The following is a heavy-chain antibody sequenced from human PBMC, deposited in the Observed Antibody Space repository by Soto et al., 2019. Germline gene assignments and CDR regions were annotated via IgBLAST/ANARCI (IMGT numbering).Heavy chain of an antibody. J-gene: IGHJ6*02. Sequence: QVQLVQSGAEVKKPGASVKVSCKASGYTFTSYYIHWVRHAPGQGLEWMGIINPSGGSTSYAQKFQGRATRTRETSTSTVYMELSSLRSDDTAVYNCARPTARNDDDDYDDDDPLNYYGMDVWGQGTTVTVSS. D-gene: IGHD4-17*01. CDR1: GYTFTSYY. CDR2: INPSGGST. CDR3: ARPTARNDDDDYDDDDPLNYYGMDV. V-gene: IGHV1-46*01.